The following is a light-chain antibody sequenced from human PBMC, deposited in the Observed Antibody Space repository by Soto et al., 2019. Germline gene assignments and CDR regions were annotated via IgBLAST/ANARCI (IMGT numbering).Light chain of an antibody. CDR3: QSYDTGLLGLL. Sequence: QSVLTQPPSVSGAPGQRVTISCNGSKSNIGANYDVHWYQQFPRTAPKLLIFNNAIRPSGVPERFSGSKSGTSASLAITGLQTEDEAGYYCQSYDTGLLGLLFGTGTKLTVL. CDR1: KSNIGANYD. J-gene: IGLJ1*01. CDR2: NNA. V-gene: IGLV1-40*01.